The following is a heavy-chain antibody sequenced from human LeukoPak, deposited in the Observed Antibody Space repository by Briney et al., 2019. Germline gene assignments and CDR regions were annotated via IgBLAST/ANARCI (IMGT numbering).Heavy chain of an antibody. J-gene: IGHJ4*02. D-gene: IGHD3-10*01. V-gene: IGHV3-23*01. CDR2: ISGSGGST. CDR3: AKRPGVMVQGHDDY. Sequence: PGGSLRLSCAASGFTFSSYAMSWVRQAPGKGLEWVSTISGSGGSTYYADSVKGRFTISRDNSKNTLYLQMNSLRAEDTAVYYCAKRPGVMVQGHDDYWGQGTLVTVSS. CDR1: GFTFSSYA.